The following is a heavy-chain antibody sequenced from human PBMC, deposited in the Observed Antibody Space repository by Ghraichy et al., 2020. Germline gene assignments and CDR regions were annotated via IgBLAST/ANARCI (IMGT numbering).Heavy chain of an antibody. CDR1: GDSVSSNSAA. J-gene: IGHJ3*02. V-gene: IGHV6-1*01. CDR3: ARVMGDSSGYYYGDAFDI. D-gene: IGHD3-22*01. Sequence: LSLTCAISGDSVSSNSAAWNWIRQSPSRGLEWLGRTYYRSKWYNDYAVSVKSRITINPDTSKNQFSLQLNSVTPEDTAVYYCARVMGDSSGYYYGDAFDIWGQGTMVTVSS. CDR2: TYYRSKWYN.